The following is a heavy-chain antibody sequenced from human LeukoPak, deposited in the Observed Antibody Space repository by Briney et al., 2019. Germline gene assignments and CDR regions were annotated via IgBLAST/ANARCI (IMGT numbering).Heavy chain of an antibody. CDR2: INPHSGAT. CDR3: AREGLSTSTWHICDY. V-gene: IGHV1-2*02. D-gene: IGHD2-2*01. Sequence: ASVKVSCESSGYSFTGYYIHWVRQAPGQGLEWMGWINPHSGATNYAQRFQGRVTMTRDTSTSTAYMEVDSLTSDDTAVYYCAREGLSTSTWHICDYWGQGTLVTVSS. CDR1: GYSFTGYY. J-gene: IGHJ4*02.